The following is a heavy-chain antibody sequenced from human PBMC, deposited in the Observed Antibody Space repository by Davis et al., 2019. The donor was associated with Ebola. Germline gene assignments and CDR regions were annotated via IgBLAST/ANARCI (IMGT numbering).Heavy chain of an antibody. Sequence: SETLSLTCTVSGGSISYYYWNWIRQAPGKGLEWIGDIYYSGSTNYNPSLKSRATISVDTSKNQFSLKLSSVTAADTAVYYCASWGREGYWGQGTLVTVSS. CDR2: IYYSGST. CDR1: GGSISYYY. CDR3: ASWGREGY. D-gene: IGHD3-16*01. V-gene: IGHV4-59*12. J-gene: IGHJ4*02.